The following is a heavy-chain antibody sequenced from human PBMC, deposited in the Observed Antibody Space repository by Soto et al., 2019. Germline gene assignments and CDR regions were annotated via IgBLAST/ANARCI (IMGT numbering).Heavy chain of an antibody. CDR1: GYTFTSYG. CDR3: ARDAPYCSSTSCYPPFDP. V-gene: IGHV1-18*01. CDR2: ISAYNGNT. J-gene: IGHJ5*02. Sequence: QVPLVQSGAEVKKPGASVKVSCKASGYTFTSYGISWVRQAPGQGLEWMGWISAYNGNTNYAQKLQGRVTMTTDTSTSTAYMELRSLRSDDTAVYYCARDAPYCSSTSCYPPFDPWGQGTLVTVSS. D-gene: IGHD2-2*01.